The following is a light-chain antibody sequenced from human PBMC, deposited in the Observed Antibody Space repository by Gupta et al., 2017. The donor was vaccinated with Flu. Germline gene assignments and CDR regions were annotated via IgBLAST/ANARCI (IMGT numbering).Light chain of an antibody. V-gene: IGKV3-15*01. CDR3: QQYTNWPRT. Sequence: PATLSVSPGERATLSCRASQSVSSNLAWYQQKPGQAPRLLIYGASTRATGIPARFSGSGSGTEFTLTISSLQSEDFAVYYCQQYTNWPRTFGQGTKVEIK. CDR1: QSVSSN. CDR2: GAS. J-gene: IGKJ1*01.